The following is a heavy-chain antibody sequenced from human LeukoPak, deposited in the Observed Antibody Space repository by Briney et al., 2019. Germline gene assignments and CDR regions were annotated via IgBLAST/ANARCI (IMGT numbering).Heavy chain of an antibody. CDR1: GGSISSSNW. CDR3: HCSNYYYGMDV. Sequence: SETLSLAWAVSGGSISSSNWWSWVRQPPGKGLEWIGEIYHSGSTNYNPSLKSRVTISVDKSRNQFSLKLSSVTAADTAVYYCHCSNYYYGMDVWGKGTTVTVSS. CDR2: IYHSGST. D-gene: IGHD2-2*01. V-gene: IGHV4-4*02. J-gene: IGHJ6*04.